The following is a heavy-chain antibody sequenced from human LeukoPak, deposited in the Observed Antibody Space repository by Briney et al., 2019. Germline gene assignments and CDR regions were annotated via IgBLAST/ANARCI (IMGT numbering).Heavy chain of an antibody. D-gene: IGHD6-19*01. J-gene: IGHJ4*02. CDR3: ARDSSSRPFDY. CDR2: ISSNGGST. V-gene: IGHV3-64*01. Sequence: GGSLRLSSAASGFTFSDYGMHWVRPAPGKGLEYVSTISSNGGSTYYANSVKGRFTVSRDNSKNTLYLQMGSLRADDMAVYYCARDSSSRPFDYWGQGTLVTVSS. CDR1: GFTFSDYG.